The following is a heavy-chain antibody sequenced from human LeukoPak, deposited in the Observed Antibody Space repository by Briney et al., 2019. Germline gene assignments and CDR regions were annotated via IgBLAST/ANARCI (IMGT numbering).Heavy chain of an antibody. CDR2: IIPIFGTA. D-gene: IGHD5-24*01. CDR1: EGTFSSYA. Sequence: SVKVSCKASEGTFSSYAISWVRQAPGQGLEWMGRIIPIFGTANYAQKFQGRVTITTDESTSTAYMELSSLRSEDTAVYYCAREEMATSHFDYWGQGTLVTVSS. V-gene: IGHV1-69*05. J-gene: IGHJ4*02. CDR3: AREEMATSHFDY.